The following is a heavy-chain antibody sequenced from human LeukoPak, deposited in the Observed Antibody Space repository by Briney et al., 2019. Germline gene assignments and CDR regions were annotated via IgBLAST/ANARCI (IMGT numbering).Heavy chain of an antibody. D-gene: IGHD3-9*01. CDR1: GFTFSSYS. J-gene: IGHJ4*02. V-gene: IGHV3-48*02. CDR2: ISSSSSTI. CDR3: ARELLTGYYPPCGY. Sequence: GGSLRLSCAASGFTFSSYSMNWVRQAPGKGLEWVSYISSSSSTIYYAYSVKGRFTISRDNAKNSLYLQMNSLRDEDTAVYYCARELLTGYYPPCGYWGQGTLVTVSS.